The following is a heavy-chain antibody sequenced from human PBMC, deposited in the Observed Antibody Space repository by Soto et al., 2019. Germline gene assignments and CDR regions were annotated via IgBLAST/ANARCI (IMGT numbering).Heavy chain of an antibody. J-gene: IGHJ4*02. CDR3: ARTASITMIEGFDY. CDR2: IIPIFGTA. V-gene: IGHV1-69*13. D-gene: IGHD3-22*01. CDR1: GGTFSSYA. Sequence: TSVKVSCKDSGGTFSSYAISWVRQAPGQGLEWMGGIIPIFGTANYAQKFQGRVTITADESTSTAYMELSSLRSEDTAVYYCARTASITMIEGFDYWGQGTLDTVSS.